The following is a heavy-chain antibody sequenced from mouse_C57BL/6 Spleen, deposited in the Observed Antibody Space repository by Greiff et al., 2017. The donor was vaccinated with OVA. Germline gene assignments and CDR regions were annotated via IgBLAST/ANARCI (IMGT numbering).Heavy chain of an antibody. CDR1: GFTFSSYA. CDR2: ISDGGSYT. CDR3: ARGGGDGYYDYFDY. Sequence: DVQLVESGGGLVKPGGSLKLSCAASGFTFSSYAMSWVRQTPEKRLEWVATISDGGSYTYYPDNVKGRFTISRDNAKNNLYLQMSHLKSEDTAMYYCARGGGDGYYDYFDYWGQGTTLTVSS. V-gene: IGHV5-4*01. D-gene: IGHD2-3*01. J-gene: IGHJ2*01.